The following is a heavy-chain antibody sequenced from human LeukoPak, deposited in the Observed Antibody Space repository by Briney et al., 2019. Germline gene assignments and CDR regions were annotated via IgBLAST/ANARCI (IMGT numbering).Heavy chain of an antibody. CDR1: GYTFTGYY. D-gene: IGHD2-15*01. V-gene: IGHV1-2*02. CDR3: ARPEGGKYYFDY. J-gene: IGHJ4*02. CDR2: INPDSGGT. Sequence: GSSVKVSCKASGYTFTGYYMHWVRQAPGQGLEWMGWINPDSGGTNYAQKFQGRVTMTRDTSISTAYMELSRLRSDDTAVYYCARPEGGKYYFDYWGQGTLVTVSS.